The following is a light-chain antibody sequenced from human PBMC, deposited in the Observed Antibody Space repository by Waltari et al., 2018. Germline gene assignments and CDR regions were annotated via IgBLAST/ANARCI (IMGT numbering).Light chain of an antibody. CDR3: SSYTTSGTWV. Sequence: QSALTQPASVSGSPGQSITISCTGTSSDVGAYTHVSWYQQRPGKAPKLIIHNLSNRPSGVSNRFSGSKSANTASLTISGLQAEDEADYYCSSYTTSGTWVFGGGTKVTVL. J-gene: IGLJ3*02. V-gene: IGLV2-14*03. CDR2: NLS. CDR1: SSDVGAYTH.